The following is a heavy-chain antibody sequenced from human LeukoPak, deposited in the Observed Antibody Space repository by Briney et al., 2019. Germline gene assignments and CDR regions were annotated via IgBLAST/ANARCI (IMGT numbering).Heavy chain of an antibody. CDR3: ARCRDGSEFDY. Sequence: GASVKVSCKASGYTFTSYYMHWVRQAPGQGLEWMGIINPSGGSTSYAQRIQGRVTMTRDTTTSTDYMELSSLRSEDTAVYYCARCRDGSEFDYWGQGTLVTVSS. J-gene: IGHJ4*02. CDR1: GYTFTSYY. D-gene: IGHD5-24*01. CDR2: INPSGGST. V-gene: IGHV1-46*01.